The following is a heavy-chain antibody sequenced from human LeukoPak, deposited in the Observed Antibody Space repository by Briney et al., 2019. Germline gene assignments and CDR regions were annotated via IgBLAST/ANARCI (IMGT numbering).Heavy chain of an antibody. CDR3: ARGRLSTVVSPLWD. Sequence: SVKVSCKASGGTFSSYAISWVRQAPGQGLEWMGGIIPIFGTANYAQKFQGRVTITADESTSTAYMELSSLRSEDTAVYYCARGRLSTVVSPLWDWGQGTLVTVSS. CDR2: IIPIFGTA. J-gene: IGHJ4*02. V-gene: IGHV1-69*13. CDR1: GGTFSSYA. D-gene: IGHD4-23*01.